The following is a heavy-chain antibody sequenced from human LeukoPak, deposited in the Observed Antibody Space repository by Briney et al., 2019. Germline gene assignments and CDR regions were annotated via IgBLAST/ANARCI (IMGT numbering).Heavy chain of an antibody. V-gene: IGHV4-59*01. Sequence: PSETLSLTCTVSGGSISSYYWSWIRHPPGKRLEWIGHIYYSGSTNYNTSLKSRVTISVDTSKNQFSLKLSSVTAADTAVYYCASRSSIWSGYQDTLYYFDSWGQGTLVTVSS. CDR3: ASRSSIWSGYQDTLYYFDS. CDR1: GGSISSYY. D-gene: IGHD3-3*01. CDR2: IYYSGST. J-gene: IGHJ4*02.